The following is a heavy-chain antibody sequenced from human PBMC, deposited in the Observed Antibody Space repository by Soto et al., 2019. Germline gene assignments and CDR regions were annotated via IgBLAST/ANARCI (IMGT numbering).Heavy chain of an antibody. Sequence: PSQTLSLTCAISGDSVSSYSVVWNWIRQSPSGGLEWLGRTYYRSKWYSEYAISVQSRITVNADTSKNQVSLQLDSVTPEDTAVYFCASDWLAGEPHRRWNYWGQGTLVTVSS. D-gene: IGHD7-27*01. J-gene: IGHJ4*01. CDR1: GDSVSSYSVV. CDR3: ASDWLAGEPHRRWNY. CDR2: TYYRSKWYS. V-gene: IGHV6-1*01.